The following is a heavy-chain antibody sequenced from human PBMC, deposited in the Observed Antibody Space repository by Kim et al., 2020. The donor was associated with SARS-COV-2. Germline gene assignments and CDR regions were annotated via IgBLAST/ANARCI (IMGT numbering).Heavy chain of an antibody. J-gene: IGHJ6*03. D-gene: IGHD2-15*01. Sequence: NKYYGGSVKGRFTITRDNSKNTLYLQMNSQRAEDTAVYYCASGRNYYYMDVWGKGTTVTVSS. V-gene: IGHV3-30*01. CDR2: NK. CDR3: ASGRNYYYMDV.